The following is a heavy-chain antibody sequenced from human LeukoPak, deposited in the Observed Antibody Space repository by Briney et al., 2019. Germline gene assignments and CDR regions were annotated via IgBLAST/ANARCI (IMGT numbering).Heavy chain of an antibody. CDR3: ARLYGPRSWAYLDV. D-gene: IGHD2/OR15-2a*01. CDR2: IYPGDSDT. CDR1: GYIFTSYW. Sequence: GESLKISCKGSGYIFTSYWSGWVRQMPGKGLEWMGIIYPGDSDTRYSPSFQGQVTISADKSISTAYLQWISLKASETARYYCARLYGPRSWAYLDVWGKGTTVTVSS. J-gene: IGHJ6*03. V-gene: IGHV5-51*01.